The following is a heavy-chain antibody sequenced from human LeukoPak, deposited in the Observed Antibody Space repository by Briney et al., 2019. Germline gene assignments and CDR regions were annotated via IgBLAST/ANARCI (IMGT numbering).Heavy chain of an antibody. CDR2: ISYDGSQK. D-gene: IGHD3-10*01. Sequence: GGSLRLSCAASGFTFSSYGMHWVRQAPGKGLEWVAIISYDGSQKYFADSVKGRFTISRDNSKNTLYLQMDSLRAEDTAVYYCAKDNTYYYATGSYYFYFDYWGQGTLVTVSS. J-gene: IGHJ4*02. CDR1: GFTFSSYG. CDR3: AKDNTYYYATGSYYFYFDY. V-gene: IGHV3-30*18.